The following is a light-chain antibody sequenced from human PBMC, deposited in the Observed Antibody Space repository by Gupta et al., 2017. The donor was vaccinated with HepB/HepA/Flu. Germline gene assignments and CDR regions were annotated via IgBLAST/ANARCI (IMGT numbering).Light chain of an antibody. CDR2: DSS. CDR3: QVWDSSSDHSV. J-gene: IGLJ1*01. Sequence: SSVLTQPPSVSVAPGKTAKTTCGGNNIGSKSVHWYKQQPVQAPVRVVYDSSDRPSGIPERFSGSNSGNTATLTISGVEAGDEADYYCQVWDSSSDHSVFGTGTKVTVL. CDR1: NIGSKS. V-gene: IGLV3-21*03.